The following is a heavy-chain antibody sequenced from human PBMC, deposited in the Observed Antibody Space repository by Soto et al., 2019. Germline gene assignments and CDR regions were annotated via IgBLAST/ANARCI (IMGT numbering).Heavy chain of an antibody. CDR1: GDSFSGYW. CDR2: IDPSDSQT. Sequence: ESLTISWTSSGDSFSGYWITWVRQKPGKGLEWMGRIDPSDSQTYYSPSFRGHVTISVTKSITTVFLQWSSLRASDTAMYYCARQIYDSDTGPNFQYYFDSWGQGTPVLVSS. J-gene: IGHJ4*02. V-gene: IGHV5-10-1*01. CDR3: ARQIYDSDTGPNFQYYFDS. D-gene: IGHD3-22*01.